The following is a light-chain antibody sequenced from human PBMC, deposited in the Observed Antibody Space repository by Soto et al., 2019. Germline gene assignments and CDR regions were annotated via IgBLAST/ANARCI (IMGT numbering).Light chain of an antibody. Sequence: DSQMTQSPSTLSASVGDRVTITCRASQSISSWLAWYQQKPGKAPKLLIYDASSLESGVPSRFSGSGSGTEFTLTLSSLQPDDFATYYCQQYNSYPWTFGQGTKVEIK. V-gene: IGKV1-5*01. CDR1: QSISSW. J-gene: IGKJ1*01. CDR2: DAS. CDR3: QQYNSYPWT.